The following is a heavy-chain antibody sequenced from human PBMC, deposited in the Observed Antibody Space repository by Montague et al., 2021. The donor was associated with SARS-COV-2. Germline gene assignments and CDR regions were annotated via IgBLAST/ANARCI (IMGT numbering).Heavy chain of an antibody. Sequence: SETLSLTCTVSGGSISNYHWNWIRQPPGKGLEWIAYIYYSGSTNXNPSLQSRVTISVDTSRNQFSLRLTSVTAADTAVYYCARQLRVRRTWQVGDYNHYGMDVWGQGTTVSVPS. J-gene: IGHJ6*02. CDR2: IYYSGST. D-gene: IGHD3-10*01. CDR1: GGSISNYH. CDR3: ARQLRVRRTWQVGDYNHYGMDV. V-gene: IGHV4-59*08.